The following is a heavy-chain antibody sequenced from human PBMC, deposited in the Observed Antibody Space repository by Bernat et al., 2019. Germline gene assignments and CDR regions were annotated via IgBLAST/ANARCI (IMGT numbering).Heavy chain of an antibody. Sequence: EVQLVESGGGLVQPGGSLRLSCAASGFTVSSNSMSWVRQAPGKGLEWVSVIYSGGSTYYADSVKGRFTISRDNSKNTLYLQLNSLRAEDTAVYYCAREGLLASGGFDYWGQGTLVTVSS. CDR2: IYSGGST. CDR3: AREGLLASGGFDY. V-gene: IGHV3-66*01. J-gene: IGHJ4*02. CDR1: GFTVSSNS. D-gene: IGHD3-22*01.